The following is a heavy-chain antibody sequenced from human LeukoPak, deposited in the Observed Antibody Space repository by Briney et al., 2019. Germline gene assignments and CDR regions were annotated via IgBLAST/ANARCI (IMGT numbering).Heavy chain of an antibody. CDR3: ATWADSVAHDY. V-gene: IGHV4-34*01. J-gene: IGHJ4*02. CDR1: GGSFSGYY. Sequence: PSETLSLTCAVYGGSFSGYYWSWIRQPPGKGLEWIGEINHSGSTNYNPSLKSRVTISADTSKNQFSLKLSSVTAADTAVYYCATWADSVAHDYWGQGTLVTVSS. D-gene: IGHD5-12*01. CDR2: INHSGST.